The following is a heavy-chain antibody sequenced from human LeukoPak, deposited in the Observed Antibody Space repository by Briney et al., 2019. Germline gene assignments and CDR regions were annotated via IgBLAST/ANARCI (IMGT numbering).Heavy chain of an antibody. Sequence: GGSLRLSCAASGFTFSTYWMHWVRQAPGKGLVWVSRVNGDGSSTNYADSVKGRFTISRGNAKNTLYLQMNSLRAEDTAVYYCARVDVLSGGWGQGTLVTVSS. CDR2: VNGDGSST. J-gene: IGHJ4*02. D-gene: IGHD2-8*01. CDR1: GFTFSTYW. CDR3: ARVDVLSGG. V-gene: IGHV3-74*01.